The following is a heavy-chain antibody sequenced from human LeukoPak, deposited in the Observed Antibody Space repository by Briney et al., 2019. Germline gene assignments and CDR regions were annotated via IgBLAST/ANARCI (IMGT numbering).Heavy chain of an antibody. CDR3: AKAGAKWEYYFDY. CDR1: GFTFSSYG. D-gene: IGHD1-26*01. CDR2: ISGSGGST. Sequence: GGSLRLSCAASGFTFSSYGMHWVRQAPGKGLEWVSAISGSGGSTYYADSVKGRFTISRDNSKNTLYLQMNSLRAEDTAVYYCAKAGAKWEYYFDYWGQGTLVTVSS. J-gene: IGHJ4*02. V-gene: IGHV3-23*01.